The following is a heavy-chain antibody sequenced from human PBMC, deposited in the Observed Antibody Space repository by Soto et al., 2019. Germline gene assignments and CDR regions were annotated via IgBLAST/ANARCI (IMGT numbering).Heavy chain of an antibody. CDR2: ISYDGSNK. Sequence: QVQLVESGGGVVQPGRSLRLSCAASGFTFSSYGMHWVRQAPGKGLEWVAVISYDGSNKYYADSVKGRFTISRDNSKNTLYLQMNSLRAEDTAAYYCAKDPDYSYNYFDYWGQGTLVTVSS. V-gene: IGHV3-30*18. J-gene: IGHJ4*02. CDR3: AKDPDYSYNYFDY. D-gene: IGHD5-18*01. CDR1: GFTFSSYG.